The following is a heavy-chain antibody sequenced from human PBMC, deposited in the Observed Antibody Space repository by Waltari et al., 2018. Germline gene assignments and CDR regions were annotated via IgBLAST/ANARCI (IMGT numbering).Heavy chain of an antibody. Sequence: EVQLVESGGGLVQPGGSLKLSCEAFGFTFSTFSMNWVRQSPVKGLEWVSYISSSSSTIYYADSVKGRFTISRDNAKNSLYLQMNSLRAEDTAVYYCARDLSVAGTVDYWGQGTLVTVSS. D-gene: IGHD6-19*01. CDR3: ARDLSVAGTVDY. V-gene: IGHV3-48*01. CDR1: GFTFSTFS. J-gene: IGHJ4*02. CDR2: ISSSSSTI.